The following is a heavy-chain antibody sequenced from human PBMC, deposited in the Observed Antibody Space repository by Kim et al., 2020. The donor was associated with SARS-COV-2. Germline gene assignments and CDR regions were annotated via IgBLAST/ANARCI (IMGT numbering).Heavy chain of an antibody. CDR2: T. Sequence: TYYADSVRGRFTISRDNNKNSLYLQMNSLRPEDSGLFYCAKDAGGYSGMDVWGQGTTVTVSS. CDR3: AKDAGGYSGMDV. D-gene: IGHD6-25*01. V-gene: IGHV3-43*01. J-gene: IGHJ6*02.